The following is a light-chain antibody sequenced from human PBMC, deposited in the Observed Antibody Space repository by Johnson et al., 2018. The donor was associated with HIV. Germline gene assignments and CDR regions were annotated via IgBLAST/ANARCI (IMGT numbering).Light chain of an antibody. Sequence: QSVLTQPPSVSAAPGQKVTISCSGSSSNIGNNYVSWYQQVPGTAPKLLIYDNHKRPSGIPDRFSGSKSGTSATLGITGLQTGDEADYYCGTWDSSLSASYVFGTGTKVTVL. J-gene: IGLJ1*01. CDR1: SSNIGNNY. CDR2: DNH. V-gene: IGLV1-51*01. CDR3: GTWDSSLSASYV.